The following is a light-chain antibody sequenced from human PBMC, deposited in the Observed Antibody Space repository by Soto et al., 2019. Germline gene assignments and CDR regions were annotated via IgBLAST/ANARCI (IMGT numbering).Light chain of an antibody. CDR2: EVT. V-gene: IGLV2-14*01. CDR3: SSFTSISTVL. J-gene: IGLJ2*01. CDR1: SSDVGGYNY. Sequence: QSALTQPASVYGSLGQSITISCTGTSSDVGGYNYVSWYQHHPGKDPKVVIFEVTKRPSGVSSRFSGSKSGNTASLTVSGLQAEDEGDYYCSSFTSISTVLFGGGTKLTVL.